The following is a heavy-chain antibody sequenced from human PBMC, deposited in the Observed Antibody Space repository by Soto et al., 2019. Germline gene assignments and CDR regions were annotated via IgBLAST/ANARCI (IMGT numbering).Heavy chain of an antibody. CDR3: TRADVTVTLSVFDP. J-gene: IGHJ5*02. CDR2: ISDDGSTK. Sequence: QVQLVESGGGVVQPGRSPRLSCAASGFIFSSYAMHWVRQAPGKGLEWVALISDDGSTKYYADSVKGRFTISRDTSRNTLYLPMNSLSAEDTAVYYCTRADVTVTLSVFDPWGQGTLVTVSS. D-gene: IGHD4-17*01. V-gene: IGHV3-30-3*01. CDR1: GFIFSSYA.